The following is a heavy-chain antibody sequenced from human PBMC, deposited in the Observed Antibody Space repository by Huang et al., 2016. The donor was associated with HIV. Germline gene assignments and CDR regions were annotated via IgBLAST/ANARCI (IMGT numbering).Heavy chain of an antibody. CDR1: GAPINTYY. J-gene: IGHJ4*02. CDR2: VSYTGST. CDR3: ARAFPSGALDS. V-gene: IGHV4-59*01. Sequence: QVRLQESGPGLVRPSETLSLTCNVSGAPINTYYWNWLRQSPGKGLEWVGLVSYTGSTNYNPSLKSRVTILQDTAKNQCSLKLTSVTAADTAVYYCARAFPSGALDSWGQGTLVTVSS.